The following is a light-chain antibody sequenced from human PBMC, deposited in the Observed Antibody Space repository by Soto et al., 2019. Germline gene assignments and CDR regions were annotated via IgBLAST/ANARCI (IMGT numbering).Light chain of an antibody. J-gene: IGKJ4*01. CDR1: QGISTY. CDR3: QQSYSNLVT. V-gene: IGKV1-39*01. Sequence: DIQMTQSPSSLSASVGDRVTISCRASQGISTYLNWYQQKPGKTPKLLIYAASNLQSGVPSRFSGSGSGTEFTLTITSLQREDFATYYCQQSYSNLVTFGGGTKVEI. CDR2: AAS.